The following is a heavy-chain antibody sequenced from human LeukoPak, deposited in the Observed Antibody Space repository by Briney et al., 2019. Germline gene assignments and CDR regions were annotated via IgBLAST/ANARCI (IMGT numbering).Heavy chain of an antibody. V-gene: IGHV5-10-1*01. CDR1: GYSFTSYW. D-gene: IGHD4-17*01. Sequence: RGESLNISCKGSGYSFTSYWISWVRQMPGKGLEWMGRIDPTDSYTNYRPSFQGHVTISADKSISTVYLHWSSLKASDTAMYYCARQLRVGTVQGFDPWGQGTLVTVSS. CDR3: ARQLRVGTVQGFDP. CDR2: IDPTDSYT. J-gene: IGHJ5*02.